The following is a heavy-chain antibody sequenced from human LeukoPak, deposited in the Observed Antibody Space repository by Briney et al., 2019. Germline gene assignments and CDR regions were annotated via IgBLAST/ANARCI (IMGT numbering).Heavy chain of an antibody. V-gene: IGHV4-59*01. CDR3: ARNFGSSWYYFDY. CDR2: IYYSGNT. J-gene: IGHJ4*02. CDR1: GGSISDYY. Sequence: SETLSLTCTVSGGSISDYYWSWIRQPPGKGLEWIGYIYYSGNTNYNPSLKSRVTISVDTPNNQFSLKLSSVTAADTAVYYCARNFGSSWYYFDYWGQGTLVTVSS. D-gene: IGHD6-13*01.